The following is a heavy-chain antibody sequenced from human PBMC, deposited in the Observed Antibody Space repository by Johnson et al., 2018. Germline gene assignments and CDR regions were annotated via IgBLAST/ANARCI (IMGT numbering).Heavy chain of an antibody. Sequence: QVQLVQSGGGVVQPGRSLRLSCAASGFPFSSYGMHWVRQAPGKGLEWVAVISYDGSNKYYADSVKGRFTISRDNSKNTRYLQMNSLRAEDTAVYYWARGAAPYSSSARAFDIWGQGTMVTVSS. V-gene: IGHV3-30*03. CDR1: GFPFSSYG. D-gene: IGHD6-6*01. J-gene: IGHJ3*02. CDR3: ARGAAPYSSSARAFDI. CDR2: ISYDGSNK.